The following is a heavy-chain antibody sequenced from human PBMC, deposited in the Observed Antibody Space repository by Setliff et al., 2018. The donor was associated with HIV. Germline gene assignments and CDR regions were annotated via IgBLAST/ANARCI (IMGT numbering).Heavy chain of an antibody. CDR3: ARGADGDYRYYMDV. CDR2: IFPFFGSA. Sequence: SVKVSCKASGGTFSSYGVNWVRQAPGQGLEWMVGIFPFFGSANYAQKFQGRVTITADVSTSTIYMELSSLTSEDTAVYYCARGADGDYRYYMDVWGRGTTVTVSS. D-gene: IGHD4-17*01. CDR1: GGTFSSYG. J-gene: IGHJ6*03. V-gene: IGHV1-69*13.